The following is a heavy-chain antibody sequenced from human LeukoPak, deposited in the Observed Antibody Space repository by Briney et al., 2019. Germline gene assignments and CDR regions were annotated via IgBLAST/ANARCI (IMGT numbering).Heavy chain of an antibody. CDR1: GFTFSSYA. Sequence: PGGSLRLSCAASGFTFSSYAMHRVRQAPGKGLEWVAVISYDGSNKYYADSVKGRFTISRDNSRNTLYLQMNSLRAEDTAVYYCARDYYGSGSGIDYWGQGTLVTVSS. CDR3: ARDYYGSGSGIDY. J-gene: IGHJ4*02. CDR2: ISYDGSNK. D-gene: IGHD3-10*01. V-gene: IGHV3-30-3*01.